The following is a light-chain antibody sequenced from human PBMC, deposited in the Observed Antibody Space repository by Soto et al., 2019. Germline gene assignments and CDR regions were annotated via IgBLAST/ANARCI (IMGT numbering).Light chain of an antibody. CDR3: QPYNNWPLT. Sequence: VLTQSPATLSLSPGKRATLSFRASESVDFHLAWYQQKPGQAPRLLIYDASTRATGIPDRFSGSGSGAEFTLTINSLQSEDFAVYYCQPYNNWPLTFGGGTKVDIK. CDR1: ESVDFH. V-gene: IGKV3D-15*01. J-gene: IGKJ4*01. CDR2: DAS.